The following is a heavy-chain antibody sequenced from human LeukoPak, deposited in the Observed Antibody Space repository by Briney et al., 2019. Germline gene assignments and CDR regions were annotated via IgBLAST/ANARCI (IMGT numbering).Heavy chain of an antibody. V-gene: IGHV3-30-3*01. CDR1: GFTFSSYA. J-gene: IGHJ4*02. CDR3: AREDIPWSPGAAAGY. D-gene: IGHD6-13*01. Sequence: GGSLRLSCAASGFTFSSYAMHWVRQAPGKGLEGVAVISYDGSNKYYADSVKGRFTISRDNSKNTLYLQMNSLRAEDTAVYYCAREDIPWSPGAAAGYWGQGTLVTVSS. CDR2: ISYDGSNK.